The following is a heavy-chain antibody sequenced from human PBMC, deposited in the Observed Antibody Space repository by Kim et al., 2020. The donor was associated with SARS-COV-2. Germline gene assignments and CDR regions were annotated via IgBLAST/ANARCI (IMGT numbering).Heavy chain of an antibody. CDR3: AKNEGSGTFQHYLNY. V-gene: IGHV3-23*01. D-gene: IGHD1-26*01. Sequence: ADSVKGRFPISRANSRNTVYLQMSALRAEDTAVYYCAKNEGSGTFQHYLNYWGQGSLVAVSS. J-gene: IGHJ4*02.